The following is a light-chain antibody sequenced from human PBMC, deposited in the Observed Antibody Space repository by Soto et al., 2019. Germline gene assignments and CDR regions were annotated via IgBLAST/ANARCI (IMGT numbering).Light chain of an antibody. CDR2: DAS. CDR3: QQYASSPQT. J-gene: IGKJ1*01. CDR1: QSVSSSY. Sequence: EIVMTQSPVTLSVSPGERATLSCRASQSVSSSYLAWYQQKPGQAPRLLIYDASTRAAGIPDRFSASGSGTDFTLIISRLEPEDFAVYSCQQYASSPQTFGQGTKVDIK. V-gene: IGKV3-20*01.